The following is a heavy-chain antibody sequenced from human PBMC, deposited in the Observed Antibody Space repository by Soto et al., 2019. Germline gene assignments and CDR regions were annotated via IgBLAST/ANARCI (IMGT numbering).Heavy chain of an antibody. J-gene: IGHJ5*02. CDR3: AKDTTTMVRGVVIVDGWFDP. CDR1: GFTFSSYA. CDR2: INRSGGVT. Sequence: PGGSLRLSCAASGFTFSSYAMSWVRQAPEKGLEWVSIINRSGGVTFYADSVKGRFTISRDNSKNMLYLQMNSLRAEDTAVYYCAKDTTTMVRGVVIVDGWFDPWGQGTLVTVSS. D-gene: IGHD3-10*01. V-gene: IGHV3-23*01.